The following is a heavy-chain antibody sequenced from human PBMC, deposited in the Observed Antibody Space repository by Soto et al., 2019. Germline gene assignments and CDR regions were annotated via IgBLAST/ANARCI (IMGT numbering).Heavy chain of an antibody. J-gene: IGHJ6*02. D-gene: IGHD3-10*01. CDR1: GGSFIGYY. CDR2: INHSGST. V-gene: IGHV4-34*01. CDR3: ARWSYSIARWRFGYYYGTDV. Sequence: SQTLSLAGAVWGGSFIGYYWSWISQPPGKGLEGIGEINHSGSTNYNPSIKSRVPISVATAQNVFDLKLSSVTAADTAVYCCARWSYSIARWRFGYYYGTDVWGQAATVAV.